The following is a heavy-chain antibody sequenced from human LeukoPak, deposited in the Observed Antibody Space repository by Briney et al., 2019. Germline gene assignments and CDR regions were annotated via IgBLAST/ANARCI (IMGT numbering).Heavy chain of an antibody. Sequence: ASVKVSCNASGYTFTSYGFTWVRQAPGQGLEWMGWISAYIGNTKYAQKLQGRVTMTTDTSTSTAYMGLSSLRSEDTAVYYCARGRVARNWFDPWGQGTLVTVSS. D-gene: IGHD2-15*01. V-gene: IGHV1-18*01. CDR2: ISAYIGNT. CDR1: GYTFTSYG. J-gene: IGHJ5*02. CDR3: ARGRVARNWFDP.